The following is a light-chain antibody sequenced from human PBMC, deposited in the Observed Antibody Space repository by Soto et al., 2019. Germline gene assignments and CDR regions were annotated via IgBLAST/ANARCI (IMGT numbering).Light chain of an antibody. CDR2: KAS. J-gene: IGKJ1*01. CDR1: QSISSW. V-gene: IGKV1-5*03. Sequence: DIQMTQSPSTLSASVGDRVTITYRASQSISSWLAWYQQKPGKAPKLLIYKASSLESEVPSRFTGSGSGTEFTLTISSLQPDDFATYYCQQYNTYPWTFGQGTKVEIK. CDR3: QQYNTYPWT.